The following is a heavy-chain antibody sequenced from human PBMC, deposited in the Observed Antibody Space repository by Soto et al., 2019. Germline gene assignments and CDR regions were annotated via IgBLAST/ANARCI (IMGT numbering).Heavy chain of an antibody. CDR1: GYSFTIYW. D-gene: IGHD3-9*01. J-gene: IGHJ6*02. Sequence: GESLKISCKGSGYSFTIYWIGWLRQMPGKGLEWMGIIYPGDSDTRYSPSFQGQVTISADKSISTAYLQWSSLKASDTAMYYCARLTYYDILDVRRYYGMDVWGQGTTVTVSS. CDR2: IYPGDSDT. V-gene: IGHV5-51*01. CDR3: ARLTYYDILDVRRYYGMDV.